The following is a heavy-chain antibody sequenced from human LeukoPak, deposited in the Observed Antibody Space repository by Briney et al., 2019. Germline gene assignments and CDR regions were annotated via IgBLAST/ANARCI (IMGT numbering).Heavy chain of an antibody. V-gene: IGHV1-69*13. D-gene: IGHD6-13*01. CDR2: IIPIFGTA. CDR1: GGTFSSYA. Sequence: EASVKVSCKASGGTFSSYAISWVRQAPGQGLEWMGGIIPIFGTANYAQKFQGRVTITADESTSTVYMELSSLRSEDTAVYYCARVDAQLEYYYYGMDVWGQGTTVTVSS. J-gene: IGHJ6*02. CDR3: ARVDAQLEYYYYGMDV.